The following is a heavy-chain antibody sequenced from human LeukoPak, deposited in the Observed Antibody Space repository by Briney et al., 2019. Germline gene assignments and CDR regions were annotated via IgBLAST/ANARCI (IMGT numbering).Heavy chain of an antibody. Sequence: SLKVSCKASGGTXSSYAISGVRQAPGQGLEWMGGIIPIFDTANYAQKFQGRVTITADESTSTAYMELSSLRSEDTAVYYCARGGAKGVYFDYWGQGTLVTVSS. D-gene: IGHD1-26*01. V-gene: IGHV1-69*01. J-gene: IGHJ4*02. CDR1: GGTXSSYA. CDR2: IIPIFDTA. CDR3: ARGGAKGVYFDY.